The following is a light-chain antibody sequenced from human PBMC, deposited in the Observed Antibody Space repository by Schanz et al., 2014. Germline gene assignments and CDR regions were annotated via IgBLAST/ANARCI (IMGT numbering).Light chain of an antibody. J-gene: IGLJ1*01. CDR1: SSNIGAGYD. CDR2: GNS. V-gene: IGLV1-40*01. Sequence: QSVLTQPPSVSGAPGQRVTISCTGSSSNIGAGYDVHWYQQLPGTAPKLLIYGNSNRPSGGPGRFSGSRSGTSASLAITGRKAEDEADYYCQSYDSSLSGYVFGTGTKLTVL. CDR3: QSYDSSLSGYV.